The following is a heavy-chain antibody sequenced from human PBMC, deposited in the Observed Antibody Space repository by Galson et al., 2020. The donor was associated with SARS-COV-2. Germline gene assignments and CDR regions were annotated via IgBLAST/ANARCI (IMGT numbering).Heavy chain of an antibody. D-gene: IGHD3-10*01. CDR3: AHQDRGPTYPFFDF. CDR1: GFNFNTYG. CDR2: ISGSGDYI. J-gene: IGHJ4*02. Sequence: GESLKISCAASGFNFNTYGMSWVRQAPGKGLEWVSVISGSGDYIKYADSVKGRFTIFRDNSKNTLYLQMNSLKAEDTAIYFCAHQDRGPTYPFFDFWGQGTLVTVSS. V-gene: IGHV3-23*01.